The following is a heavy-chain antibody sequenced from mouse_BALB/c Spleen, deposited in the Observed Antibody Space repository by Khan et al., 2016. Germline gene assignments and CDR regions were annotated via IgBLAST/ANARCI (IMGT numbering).Heavy chain of an antibody. J-gene: IGHJ3*01. CDR1: GFSLTNSG. Sequence: QVQLKESGPGLVAPSQSLSITCTVSGFSLTNSGVHWVRQPPRKGLDWRGVIWAGGSTDYNSALMSRLSITRDTTQNQVCLNRNSLQTDDTAMYYWARDYQVFDAWLPCRGHGTLLTVSA. V-gene: IGHV2-9*02. CDR3: ARDYQVFDAWLPC. CDR2: IWAGGST.